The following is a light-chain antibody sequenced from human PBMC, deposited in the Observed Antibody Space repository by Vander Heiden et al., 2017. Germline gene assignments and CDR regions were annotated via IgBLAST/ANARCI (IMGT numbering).Light chain of an antibody. V-gene: IGLV2-14*01. J-gene: IGLJ1*01. CDR3: SSYTSSSKGV. CDR1: SSDVGGYNS. CDR2: EVS. Sequence: QSALTQPASVSGSPGQSITISCTGTSSDVGGYNSVSWYQQHPGKAPKLMIYEVSNRPSGVSNRFSGSKSGNTASLTISGLQAEDEADYYCSSYTSSSKGVFGTGTKVTVL.